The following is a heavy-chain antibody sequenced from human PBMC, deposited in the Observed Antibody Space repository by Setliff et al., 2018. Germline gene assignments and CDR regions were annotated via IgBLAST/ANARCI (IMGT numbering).Heavy chain of an antibody. D-gene: IGHD3-9*01. CDR1: GYAFTDYY. V-gene: IGHV1-2*02. CDR3: ARDPLPKHYDVVTGYYSAPNYYYMDV. J-gene: IGHJ6*03. Sequence: ASVKVSCKSSGYAFTDYYIHWIRQAPGQGPEWMGWINPHNGGTVYAENFQGRVTLTRDTSIATAYMELSRLSSDDTAVYYCARDPLPKHYDVVTGYYSAPNYYYMDVWGKGTTVTVSS. CDR2: INPHNGGT.